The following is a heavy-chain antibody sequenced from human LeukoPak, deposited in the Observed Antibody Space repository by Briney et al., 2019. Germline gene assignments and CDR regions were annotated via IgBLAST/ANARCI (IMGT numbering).Heavy chain of an antibody. CDR3: ARDSSTTVDY. Sequence: PSETLSLTCDVFGGSFTDYFWTWVRQAPGKGLEWVSSISSSSSYIYYADSVKGRFTISRDNAKNSLYLQMNSLRAEDTAVYYCARDSSTTVDYWGQGTLVTVSS. J-gene: IGHJ4*02. CDR2: ISSSSSYI. V-gene: IGHV3-21*01. D-gene: IGHD1-1*01. CDR1: GGSFTDYF.